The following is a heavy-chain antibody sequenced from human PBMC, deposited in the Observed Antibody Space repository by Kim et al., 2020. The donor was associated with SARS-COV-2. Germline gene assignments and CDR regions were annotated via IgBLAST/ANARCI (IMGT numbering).Heavy chain of an antibody. CDR1: GLTFSSYG. V-gene: IGHV3-30*18. CDR2: ISFDGSNK. Sequence: GGSLRLSCAASGLTFSSYGMHWVRQAPGKGLEWVAFISFDGSNKYYADSVEGRFTISRDNSKNALFLQMNSLRAEDTAMYYCAKGGMTTPIDHDYWGQGTLLTVSS. J-gene: IGHJ4*02. CDR3: AKGGMTTPIDHDY.